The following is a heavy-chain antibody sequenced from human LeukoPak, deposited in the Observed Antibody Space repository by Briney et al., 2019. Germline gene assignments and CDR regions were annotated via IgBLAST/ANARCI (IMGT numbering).Heavy chain of an antibody. D-gene: IGHD1-26*01. V-gene: IGHV1-69*13. CDR2: IIPIFGTA. CDR1: GGTFSSYA. CDR3: ARLKSGSYYFGY. Sequence: ASVKVSCMASGGTFSSYAISWVRQAPGQGLEWMGGIIPIFGTANYAQKFQGRVTITADESTSTAYMELSSLRSEDTAVYYCARLKSGSYYFGYWGQGTLVTVSS. J-gene: IGHJ4*02.